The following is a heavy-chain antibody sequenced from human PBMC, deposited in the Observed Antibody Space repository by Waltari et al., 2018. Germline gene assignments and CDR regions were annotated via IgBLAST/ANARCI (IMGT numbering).Heavy chain of an antibody. J-gene: IGHJ4*02. V-gene: IGHV1-8*01. CDR3: ARGPDYDYVWGSYRMGEDFDY. CDR2: MNPNSGNT. D-gene: IGHD3-16*02. CDR1: G. Sequence: GINWVRQATGQGLEWMGWMNPNSGNTGYAQKFQGRVTMTRNTSISTAYMELSSLRSEDTAVYYCARGPDYDYVWGSYRMGEDFDYWGQGTLVTVSS.